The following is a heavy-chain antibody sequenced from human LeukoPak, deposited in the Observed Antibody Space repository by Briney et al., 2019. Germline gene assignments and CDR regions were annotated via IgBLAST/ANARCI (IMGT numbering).Heavy chain of an antibody. CDR2: IYYSGST. D-gene: IGHD3-22*01. CDR3: ARGTLSGYYSIDFDY. J-gene: IGHJ4*02. Sequence: SETLSLTCTVSGGSISSYYWSWIRQPPGKGLEWIGYIYYSGSTNYNPSLKSRVTISVDTSKNQFSLKLSSVTAADTAVYYCARGTLSGYYSIDFDYWGQGTLVTVSS. CDR1: GGSISSYY. V-gene: IGHV4-59*01.